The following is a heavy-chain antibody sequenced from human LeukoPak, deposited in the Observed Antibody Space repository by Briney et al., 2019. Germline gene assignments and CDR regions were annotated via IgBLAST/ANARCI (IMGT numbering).Heavy chain of an antibody. CDR1: GYTLTDYS. V-gene: IGHV1-2*06. Sequence: ASVKVSCKASGYTLTDYSMHWVRQAPGQGLEWIGRINPNSGGTNYAQKFQGRVTMTRDTSISTVYMELSRLRSDDTAVCYCARVGYYESSGYYEYWGQGTLVTVSS. CDR2: INPNSGGT. J-gene: IGHJ4*02. D-gene: IGHD3-22*01. CDR3: ARVGYYESSGYYEY.